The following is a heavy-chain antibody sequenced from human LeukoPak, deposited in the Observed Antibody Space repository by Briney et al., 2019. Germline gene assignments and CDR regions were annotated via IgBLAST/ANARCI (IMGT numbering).Heavy chain of an antibody. CDR2: IYTSGST. D-gene: IGHD2-2*01. CDR1: GGSISSYY. J-gene: IGHJ6*02. V-gene: IGHV4-4*07. CDR3: ARDGYQLLPSYYYGMDV. Sequence: PSETLSLTCTVSGGSISSYYWSWIRQAAGKGLEWIGRIYTSGSTNYNPSLKSRVTISVDTSKNQFPLKLSSVTAADTAVYYCARDGYQLLPSYYYGMDVWGQGTTVTVSS.